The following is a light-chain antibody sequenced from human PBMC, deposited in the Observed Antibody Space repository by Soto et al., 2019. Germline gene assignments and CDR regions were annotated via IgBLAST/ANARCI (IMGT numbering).Light chain of an antibody. V-gene: IGKV3-20*01. CDR3: QQYDNSPFT. CDR1: QTVSRKY. J-gene: IGKJ3*01. CDR2: DAS. Sequence: EIVLTQSPGTLSLSPGERATLSCRASQTVSRKYLAWYQQRPGQAPRLLIFDASSRATGIPDRFSGSGTGTDFTLTISRLAPEDFAVYYCQQYDNSPFTFGPGTKVDLK.